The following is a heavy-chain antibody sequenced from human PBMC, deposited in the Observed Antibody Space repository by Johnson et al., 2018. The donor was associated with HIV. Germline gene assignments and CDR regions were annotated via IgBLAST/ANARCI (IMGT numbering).Heavy chain of an antibody. J-gene: IGHJ3*02. CDR1: GFTFDDYA. D-gene: IGHD1-26*01. V-gene: IGHV3-9*01. Sequence: EVQLVESGGGLVQPGRSLRLSCAASGFTFDDYAMHWVRQAPGKGLEWVSGITWNSGSIAYADSVKGRFPISRDNAKNSLYLQMNSLRAEDTALYYCAKGPETSYSGRYYGHDAFDIWGQGTMVTVSS. CDR3: AKGPETSYSGRYYGHDAFDI. CDR2: ITWNSGSI.